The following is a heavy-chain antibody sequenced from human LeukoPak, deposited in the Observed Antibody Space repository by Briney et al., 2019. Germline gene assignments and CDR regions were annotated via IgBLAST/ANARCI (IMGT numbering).Heavy chain of an antibody. J-gene: IGHJ6*02. D-gene: IGHD3-10*01. V-gene: IGHV3-33*01. CDR2: IWDDGSYK. CDR1: GFTFSNYA. CDR3: ASKFGESYYYYYGLDV. Sequence: GGSLRLSCAASGFTFSNYAMHWVRQAPGKGLEWVAVIWDDGSYKYYADSVKGRFTSSRDNSKTTLFLQMNSLRVEDTAVYYCASKFGESYYYYYGLDVWGQGTTVTVSS.